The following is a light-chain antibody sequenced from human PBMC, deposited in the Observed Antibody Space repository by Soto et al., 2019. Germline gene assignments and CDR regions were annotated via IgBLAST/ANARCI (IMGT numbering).Light chain of an antibody. CDR2: KND. Sequence: QSVVSQPPSASGTPGQRVTVSCSGRSSNIGRNFVYWYQQFPGTAPKLLIFKNDQRPSGVPDRFSGSKSGTSASLAISGLRSEDEADYYWATWDASLGGWVFGGGTRLTAL. J-gene: IGLJ3*02. V-gene: IGLV1-47*01. CDR3: ATWDASLGGWV. CDR1: SSNIGRNF.